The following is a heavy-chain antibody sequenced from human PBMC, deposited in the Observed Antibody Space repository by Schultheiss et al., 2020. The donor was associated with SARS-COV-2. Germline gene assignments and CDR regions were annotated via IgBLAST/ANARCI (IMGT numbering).Heavy chain of an antibody. V-gene: IGHV3-23*01. Sequence: GGSLRLSCAASGFTFSSYWMSWVRQAPGKGLEWVSAISGSGGSTYYADSVKGRFTISRDNSKNTLYLQMNSLRAEDTAVYYCARGLRSGYRTVDYWGQGTLVTVSS. J-gene: IGHJ4*02. CDR1: GFTFSSYW. D-gene: IGHD3-3*01. CDR2: ISGSGGST. CDR3: ARGLRSGYRTVDY.